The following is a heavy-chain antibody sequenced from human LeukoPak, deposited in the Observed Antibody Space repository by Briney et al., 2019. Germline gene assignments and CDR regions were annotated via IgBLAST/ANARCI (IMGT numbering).Heavy chain of an antibody. CDR2: ISYDGSNK. CDR1: GFTFSDFY. CDR3: ASGFWSGYSDEFDY. Sequence: GGSLRLSCVVSGFTFSDFYMSWIRQAPGKGLEWVAVISYDGSNKYYADSVKGRFTISRDNSKNTLYLQMNSLRTEDTAVYYCASGFWSGYSDEFDYWGQGTLVTVSS. J-gene: IGHJ4*02. V-gene: IGHV3-30*03. D-gene: IGHD3-3*01.